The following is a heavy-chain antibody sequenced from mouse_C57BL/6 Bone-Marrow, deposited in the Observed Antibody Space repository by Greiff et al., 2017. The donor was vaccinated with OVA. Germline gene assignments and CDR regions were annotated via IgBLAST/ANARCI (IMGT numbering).Heavy chain of an antibody. V-gene: IGHV1-47*01. CDR1: GYTFTTYP. J-gene: IGHJ3*01. Sequence: VQLQQSGAELVKPGASVKMSCKASGYTFTTYPIEWMKQNHGKSLEWIGNFHPYNDDTKYNEKFKGKATLTVEKSSSTVYLELSRLTSDDSAVYDSARPGEYAGDWFAYGGQGTLVTVSA. D-gene: IGHD5-1*01. CDR3: ARPGEYAGDWFAY. CDR2: FHPYNDDT.